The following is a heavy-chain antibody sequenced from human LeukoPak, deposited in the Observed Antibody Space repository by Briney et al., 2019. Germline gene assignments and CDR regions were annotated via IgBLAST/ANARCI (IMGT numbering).Heavy chain of an antibody. CDR2: ISASGATT. J-gene: IGHJ6*03. V-gene: IGHV3-23*01. CDR3: ARAGSGFGELLPIDYYYYYMDV. CDR1: GFTFSTYA. Sequence: GGSLRLSCAASGFTFSTYAMSWVRQTPGQGLECVSSISASGATTSYAGSVKGRFTISRDNFKNTLYLQMNSLRVEDTAVYYCARAGSGFGELLPIDYYYYYMDVWGKGTTVTISS. D-gene: IGHD3-10*01.